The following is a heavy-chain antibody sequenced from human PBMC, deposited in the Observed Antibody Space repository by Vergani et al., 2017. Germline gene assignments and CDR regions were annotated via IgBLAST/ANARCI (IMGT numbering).Heavy chain of an antibody. CDR2: INSDGSST. J-gene: IGHJ6*02. D-gene: IGHD2-2*01. CDR1: GFTFSSYW. Sequence: EVQLVESGGGLVQPGGSLRLSCAASGFTFSSYWMHWVRQAPGKGLVWVSRINSDGSSTSYADSVKGRFTISRDNAKNTLYLQMNSLRAEDTAVYYCARTDCSSTSCYLTDYYYYGMDVWGQGTTVTVSS. CDR3: ARTDCSSTSCYLTDYYYYGMDV. V-gene: IGHV3-74*01.